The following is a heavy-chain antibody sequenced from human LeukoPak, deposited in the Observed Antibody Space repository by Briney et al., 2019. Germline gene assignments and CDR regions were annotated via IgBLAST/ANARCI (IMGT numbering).Heavy chain of an antibody. V-gene: IGHV3-15*01. D-gene: IGHD1-26*01. J-gene: IGHJ4*02. CDR2: IKGKTDGGTT. Sequence: GGSLRLSCAASGFTFSNAWMSWVRQAPGKGLEWVGRIKGKTDGGTTDYASPVKGRFTISRDDSKNTLYLRMNSLKTEDTAVYYCTTDIVGTAWGQGTLVTVSS. CDR1: GFTFSNAW. CDR3: TTDIVGTA.